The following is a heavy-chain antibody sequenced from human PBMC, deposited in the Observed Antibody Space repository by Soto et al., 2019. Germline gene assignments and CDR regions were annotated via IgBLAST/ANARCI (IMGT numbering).Heavy chain of an antibody. J-gene: IGHJ4*02. CDR2: FDPEDGET. D-gene: IGHD1-7*01. Sequence: ASVKVSCKVSGYTLTELSMHWVRQAPGKGLEWMGGFDPEDGETIYAQKFQGRVTMTEDTSTDTAYMELSSLRSEDTAVYYCATAELELLNYSFDYWGQGTLVTVSS. V-gene: IGHV1-24*01. CDR1: GYTLTELS. CDR3: ATAELELLNYSFDY.